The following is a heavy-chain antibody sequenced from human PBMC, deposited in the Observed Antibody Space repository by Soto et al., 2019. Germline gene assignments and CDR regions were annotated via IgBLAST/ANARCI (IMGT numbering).Heavy chain of an antibody. CDR1: GFPFYNYA. CDR3: AKDYIATTVTLFDY. J-gene: IGHJ4*02. D-gene: IGHD4-17*01. CDR2: ISGSGGST. Sequence: PGGSLSLSCAASGFPFYNYAMSWVRQAPGKGLEWVSSISGSGGSTYYADSVKGRFTISRDNSKNTLYLQMNSLRAEDTAVYYCAKDYIATTVTLFDYWGQGTQVTVSS. V-gene: IGHV3-23*01.